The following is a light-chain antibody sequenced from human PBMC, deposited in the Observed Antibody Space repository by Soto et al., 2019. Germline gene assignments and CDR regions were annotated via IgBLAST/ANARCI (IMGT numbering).Light chain of an antibody. J-gene: IGLJ1*01. CDR3: CSYAGGGTYV. CDR1: SSDVGSYNL. CDR2: EGI. Sequence: QSALTQPASVSGSPGQSITISCTGTSSDVGSYNLVSWFQQHPGKAPKLLIYEGIKRPSGVSNRFSGSKSGNTVSLTISGLQAEDEADYYCCSYAGGGTYVFGTGTKLTVL. V-gene: IGLV2-23*01.